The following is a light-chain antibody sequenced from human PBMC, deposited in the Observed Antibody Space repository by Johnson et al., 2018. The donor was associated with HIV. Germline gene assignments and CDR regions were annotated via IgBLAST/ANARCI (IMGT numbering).Light chain of an antibody. CDR2: ENN. Sequence: QSVLTQPPSVSAAPGQKVTISCSGSSSNIGNNYVSWYQQLPGTAPKLLIYENNKRPSGIPDRFSGSKSGTSATLGITGLQTGDEADYYCATWDRSLSAGGYVFGTGTKVTVL. V-gene: IGLV1-51*02. J-gene: IGLJ1*01. CDR1: SSNIGNNY. CDR3: ATWDRSLSAGGYV.